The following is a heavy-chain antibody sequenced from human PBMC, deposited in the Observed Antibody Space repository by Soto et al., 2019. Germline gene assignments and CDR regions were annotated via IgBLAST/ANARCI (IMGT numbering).Heavy chain of an antibody. CDR1: GFTFSSYS. D-gene: IGHD6-13*01. CDR2: ISSSSSYI. V-gene: IGHV3-21*01. Sequence: GGSLRLSCAASGFTFSSYSMNWVRQAPGKGLEWVSSISSSSSYIYYADSVKGRFTISRDNAKNSLYLQMNSLRAEDTAVYYCARLSVGSSEQDYWGQGTLVTVSS. CDR3: ARLSVGSSEQDY. J-gene: IGHJ4*02.